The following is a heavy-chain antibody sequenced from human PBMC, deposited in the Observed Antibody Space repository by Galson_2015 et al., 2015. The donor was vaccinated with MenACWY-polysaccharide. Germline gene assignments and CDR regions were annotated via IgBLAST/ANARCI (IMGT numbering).Heavy chain of an antibody. CDR1: GFTFSNYG. CDR2: IWYDESGE. V-gene: IGHV3-33*01. Sequence: ALRLACAASGFTFSNYGMHWVRQAPGKGLERMAVIWYDESGEYYADSVKGRFTISRDNSKNALYLQMNGLRAEDTAVYYCARADRNDGGRALDIWGQGTMVAVSS. D-gene: IGHD1-1*01. CDR3: ARADRNDGGRALDI. J-gene: IGHJ3*02.